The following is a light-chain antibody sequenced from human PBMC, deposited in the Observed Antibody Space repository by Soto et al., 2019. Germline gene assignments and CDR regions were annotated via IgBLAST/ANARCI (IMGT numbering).Light chain of an antibody. V-gene: IGKV3-20*01. J-gene: IGKJ2*03. CDR3: QQYGRSPHS. CDR1: QILSPSY. CDR2: AAS. Sequence: EIVLTQSSATLSLSAGERATLSCRPSQILSPSYLAWYQHKPGQGPRLLIFAASSRATGVPDRFSGSGSGKDFPLPTTRLGPEDFAIYYCQQYGRSPHSFGRGTHLEIK.